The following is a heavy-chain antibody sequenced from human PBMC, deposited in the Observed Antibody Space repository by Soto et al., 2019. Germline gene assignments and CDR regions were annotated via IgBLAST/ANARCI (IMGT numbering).Heavy chain of an antibody. Sequence: PSETLSLTCTVSGGSISSYYWSWIRQPPGKGLEWIGYIYYSGSTNYNPSLKSRVTISVDTSKNQFSLKLSSVTAADTAVYYCASSAGYSIILYSYYYYGMHVSGPATTLTVS. D-gene: IGHD6-13*01. V-gene: IGHV4-59*01. CDR1: GGSISSYY. CDR2: IYYSGST. CDR3: ASSAGYSIILYSYYYYGMHV. J-gene: IGHJ6*02.